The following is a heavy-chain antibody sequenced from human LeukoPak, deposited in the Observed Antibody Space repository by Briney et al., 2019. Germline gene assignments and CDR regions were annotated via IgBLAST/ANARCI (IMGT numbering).Heavy chain of an antibody. D-gene: IGHD3-16*01. CDR2: IYYSGST. CDR3: ARGDRYVYGMDV. V-gene: IGHV4-30-4*01. J-gene: IGHJ6*04. CDR1: GDSLSSGDYY. Sequence: SQTLSLTCTVSGDSLSSGDYYWSWIRQPPGKGLEWIGYIYYSGSTYYNPSLKSRVTISVDTSKNQFSLKLSSVTAADTAVYYCARGDRYVYGMDVWGKGTTVTVSS.